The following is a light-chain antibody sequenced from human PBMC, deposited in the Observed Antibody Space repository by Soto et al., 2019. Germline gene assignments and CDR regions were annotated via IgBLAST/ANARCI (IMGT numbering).Light chain of an antibody. CDR2: EVT. CDR3: ISYTSGATRV. CDR1: SSDIGAYDY. Sequence: QSALTQPASVSGSPGQSITISCSGTSSDIGAYDYVSWYQQHPGRAPKLIIYEVTNRPSGVSTRFSASRSGNTAFLTISGLQAEDEADYYCISYTSGATRVFGGGTKLTVL. J-gene: IGLJ3*02. V-gene: IGLV2-14*01.